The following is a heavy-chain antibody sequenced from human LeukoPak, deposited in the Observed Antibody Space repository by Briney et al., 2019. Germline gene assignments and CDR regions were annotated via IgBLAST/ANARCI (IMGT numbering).Heavy chain of an antibody. CDR3: ARGISFSSSWPFDY. D-gene: IGHD2-2*01. CDR2: ISGNGFNT. J-gene: IGHJ4*02. V-gene: IGHV3-64*01. CDR1: GFSFSSYV. Sequence: GGSLRLSCAASGFSFSSYVMYWVRQAPGKGLEYVSAISGNGFNTNYANSVKGRFTISRDNSNGTLLLQMGSLSAEDMAVYYCARGISFSSSWPFDYWGQGTLVTVSS.